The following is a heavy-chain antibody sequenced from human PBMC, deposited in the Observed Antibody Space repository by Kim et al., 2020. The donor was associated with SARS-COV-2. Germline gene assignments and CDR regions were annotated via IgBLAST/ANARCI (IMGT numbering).Heavy chain of an antibody. Sequence: KSRFTIPRDNAKNSLYLQMNSLRDEDTAVYYCARDPTYDFWSGYSRSFDYWGQGTLVTVSS. V-gene: IGHV3-48*02. J-gene: IGHJ4*02. D-gene: IGHD3-3*01. CDR3: ARDPTYDFWSGYSRSFDY.